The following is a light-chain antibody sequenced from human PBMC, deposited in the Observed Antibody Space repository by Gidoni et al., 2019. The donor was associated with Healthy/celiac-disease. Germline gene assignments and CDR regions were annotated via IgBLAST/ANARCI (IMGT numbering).Light chain of an antibody. CDR2: LGS. J-gene: IGKJ3*01. V-gene: IGKV2-28*01. CDR1: QSLLHSNGYNY. Sequence: EIVMTQSPLSLPVTPGEPASISCRSSQSLLHSNGYNYLDWYLQQPGQSPQLLIYLGSNRASGVPDRFSGSGSGTDFTLKISRVEAEDVGVYYCMQALQTPFTFGPGTKVDIK. CDR3: MQALQTPFT.